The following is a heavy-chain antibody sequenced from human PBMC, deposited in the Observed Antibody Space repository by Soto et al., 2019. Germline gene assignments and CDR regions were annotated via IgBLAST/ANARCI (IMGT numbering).Heavy chain of an antibody. Sequence: SETLSLTCAVYGGSFSGYYWSWIRQPPGKGLEWIGEINHSGSTNYNPSLKSRVTISVDTSKNQFSLKLSSVTAADTAVYYCARGRTYYYHSSGYYWTDSVEYRGPGTLVT. CDR1: GGSFSGYY. V-gene: IGHV4-34*01. D-gene: IGHD3-22*01. CDR3: ARGRTYYYHSSGYYWTDSVEY. J-gene: IGHJ4*02. CDR2: INHSGST.